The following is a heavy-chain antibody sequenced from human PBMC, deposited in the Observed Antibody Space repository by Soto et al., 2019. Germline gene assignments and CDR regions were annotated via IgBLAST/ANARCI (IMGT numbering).Heavy chain of an antibody. CDR3: ARAREQEYSSSIFFDY. D-gene: IGHD6-6*01. V-gene: IGHV3-53*01. J-gene: IGHJ4*01. CDR1: GLTVSRTQ. Sequence: GGSLRLSCAVSGLTVSRTQMSWVRQAPGKRLQWVSVIYSAVSTYYANAVKGRFTISRDISENKIFLELNGLTVDDTAVYYCARAREQEYSSSIFFDYWGRGTVVTFSS. CDR2: IYSAVST.